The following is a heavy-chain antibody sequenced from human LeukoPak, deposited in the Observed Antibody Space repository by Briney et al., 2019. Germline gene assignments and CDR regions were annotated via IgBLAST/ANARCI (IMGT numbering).Heavy chain of an antibody. CDR3: AKTRIQLWQYFDY. J-gene: IGHJ4*02. CDR1: GFTFSSYG. V-gene: IGHV3-30*18. D-gene: IGHD5-18*01. Sequence: GGSLRLSCAASGFTFSSYGMHWVRQAPGKGLEWVAVISYDGSNKYYADSVKGRFTISRDNSKNTLYLQMNSLRVEDTAVYYCAKTRIQLWQYFDYWGQGTLVTVSS. CDR2: ISYDGSNK.